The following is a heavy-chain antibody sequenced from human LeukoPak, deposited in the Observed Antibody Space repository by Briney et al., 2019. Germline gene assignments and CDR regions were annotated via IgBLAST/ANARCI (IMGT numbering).Heavy chain of an antibody. D-gene: IGHD6-13*01. CDR3: ARDVAFYGSSWHNWFDP. CDR2: INPSGGST. Sequence: ASVKVSCKASGYTFTSYYMHWVRQAPGQGLEWMGIINPSGGSTSYAQKFQGRVATTRDTSTSTAYMELRSLGSDDTAVYYCARDVAFYGSSWHNWFDPWGQGTLVTVSS. CDR1: GYTFTSYY. V-gene: IGHV1-46*01. J-gene: IGHJ5*02.